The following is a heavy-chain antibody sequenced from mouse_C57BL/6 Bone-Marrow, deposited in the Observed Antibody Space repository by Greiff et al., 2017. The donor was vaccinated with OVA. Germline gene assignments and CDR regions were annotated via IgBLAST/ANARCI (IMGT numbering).Heavy chain of an antibody. J-gene: IGHJ3*01. CDR2: IDPEDGDT. Sequence: EVQLQQSGAELVRPGASVKLSCTASGFNIKDYYMHWVKQRPEQGLEWIGRIDPEDGDTEYAPKFQGKATMTADTSSNTAYLQLSSLTSEDTAVYYCTTYYYCSSYLFGYWGQGTLVTVS. CDR3: TTYYYCSSYLFGY. D-gene: IGHD1-1*01. CDR1: GFNIKDYY. V-gene: IGHV14-1*01.